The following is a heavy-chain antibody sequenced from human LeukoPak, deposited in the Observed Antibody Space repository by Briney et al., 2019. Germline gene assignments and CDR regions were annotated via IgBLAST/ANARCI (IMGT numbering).Heavy chain of an antibody. J-gene: IGHJ2*01. CDR3: ARDKGPYWYFGL. CDR1: DGSISSYY. V-gene: IGHV4-59*01. CDR2: IYNSGST. Sequence: PETLSLTCTVSDGSISSYYWNWIRQPPGKGLEWIGNIYNSGSTDHNPSLKSRVTISVNTSKNQISLKLSSVTAADTAVYYCARDKGPYWYFGLWGRGTLVTVSS.